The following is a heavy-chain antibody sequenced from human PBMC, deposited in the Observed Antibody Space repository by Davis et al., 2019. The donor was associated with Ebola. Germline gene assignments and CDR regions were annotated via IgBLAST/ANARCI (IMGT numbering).Heavy chain of an antibody. D-gene: IGHD5-24*01. Sequence: GESLKISCKGSGYYFTSYWISWVRQMPGRGLEWMGRIDPSDSNTNYSPSFQGQVTISADKSISTAYLQWSSLKASDTAIYYCARGTNGYNPGGYFDSWGQGTLVTVSS. CDR1: GYYFTSYW. CDR2: IDPSDSNT. V-gene: IGHV5-10-1*04. CDR3: ARGTNGYNPGGYFDS. J-gene: IGHJ4*02.